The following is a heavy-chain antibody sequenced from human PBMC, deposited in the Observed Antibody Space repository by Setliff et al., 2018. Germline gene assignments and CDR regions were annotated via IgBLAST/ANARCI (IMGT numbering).Heavy chain of an antibody. V-gene: IGHV1-18*01. Sequence: ASVKVSCKTSGYTFSSYGISWVRQAPGQGLQWMGWISADNGHTKNVQEFQGRVTMTTDTTTSTAYMELRSLRSDDTAVYYCARLVRYCSTRTCQRASGDEYLGQGTQVTVSS. CDR1: GYTFSSYG. J-gene: IGHJ4*02. CDR2: ISADNGHT. D-gene: IGHD2-8*01. CDR3: ARLVRYCSTRTCQRASGDEY.